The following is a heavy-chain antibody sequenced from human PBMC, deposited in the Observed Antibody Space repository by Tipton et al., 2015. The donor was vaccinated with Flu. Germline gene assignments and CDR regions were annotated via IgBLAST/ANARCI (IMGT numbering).Heavy chain of an antibody. D-gene: IGHD3-22*01. CDR2: IIPIFGTA. J-gene: IGHJ3*02. V-gene: IGHV1-69*01. CDR1: GGTFSSYA. Sequence: QSGPEVKKPGSSVKVSCKASGGTFSSYAISWVRQAPGQGLEWMGGIIPIFGTANYAQKFQGRVTITADESTSTDYMELSSLRSEDTAVYYCARDGHITMIVVDDAFDIWGQGTMVTVSS. CDR3: ARDGHITMIVVDDAFDI.